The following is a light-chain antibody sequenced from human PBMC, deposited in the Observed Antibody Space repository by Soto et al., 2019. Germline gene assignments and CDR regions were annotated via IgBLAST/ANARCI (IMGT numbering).Light chain of an antibody. J-gene: IGLJ1*01. CDR2: DVS. Sequence: QSALTQPSSVSGSPGQAVTISCTGTSSNVGSHNYVSWYQQHPGKAPKLIINDVSKRPSGVPDRFSGSKSGNTASLTISGLQAEDEADYYCCSFAGGLFVFGAGTKVTVL. CDR3: CSFAGGLFV. CDR1: SSNVGSHNY. V-gene: IGLV2-11*01.